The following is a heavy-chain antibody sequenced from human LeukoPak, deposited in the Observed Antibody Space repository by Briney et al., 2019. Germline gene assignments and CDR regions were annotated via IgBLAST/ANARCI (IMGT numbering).Heavy chain of an antibody. D-gene: IGHD4-17*01. CDR3: ARDPAGDSHFDY. CDR1: GFTFSNYD. J-gene: IGHJ4*02. CDR2: IGTGGDT. V-gene: IGHV3-13*01. Sequence: GGSLRLSCAASGFTFSNYDMEWVRQPTGKPLEWVSHIGTGGDTYYPTPVKGRFTISRDNAKNSLYLQMNSLRAEDTAVYYCARDPAGDSHFDYWGQGTLVTVSS.